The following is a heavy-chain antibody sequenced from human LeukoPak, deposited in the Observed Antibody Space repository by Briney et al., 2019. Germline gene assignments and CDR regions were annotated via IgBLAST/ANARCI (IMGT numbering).Heavy chain of an antibody. CDR3: ARRSYYDSSGYYYFDY. D-gene: IGHD3-22*01. V-gene: IGHV5-51*01. CDR1: GYSFTSYW. Sequence: GESLKISCKGSGYSFTSYWIGWARQMPGKGLEWMGIIYPGDSDTRYSPSFQGQVTISADKSISTAYLQWSSLKASDTAMYYCARRSYYDSSGYYYFDYWGQGTLVTVSS. J-gene: IGHJ4*02. CDR2: IYPGDSDT.